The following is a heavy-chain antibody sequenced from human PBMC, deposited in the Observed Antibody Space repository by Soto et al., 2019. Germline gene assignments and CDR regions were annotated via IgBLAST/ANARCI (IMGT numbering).Heavy chain of an antibody. J-gene: IGHJ4*02. CDR1: GGSISSYY. Sequence: SETLSLTCTVSGGSISSYYWSWIRQPPGKGLEWIGYIYYSGSTNYNPSLTSRVTISVDTSKNQFSLKLSSVTAADSAVYYCARHRPTTVTFDYWGQGTLVTDSS. D-gene: IGHD4-17*01. CDR3: ARHRPTTVTFDY. CDR2: IYYSGST. V-gene: IGHV4-59*08.